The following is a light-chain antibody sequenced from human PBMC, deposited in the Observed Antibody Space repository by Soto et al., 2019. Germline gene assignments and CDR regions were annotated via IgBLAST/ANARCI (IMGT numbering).Light chain of an antibody. Sequence: EIVLTQSPATLSLSPGERATLSCRASQSVTSYLAWYQQKPGQAPRLLIYGASTRATGIPARFSGSGSGTEFTLTIRSLKSEDFAVYYCQQYNNWPPLTVGKGTRLEIK. CDR1: QSVTSY. CDR2: GAS. CDR3: QQYNNWPPLT. V-gene: IGKV3-15*01. J-gene: IGKJ5*01.